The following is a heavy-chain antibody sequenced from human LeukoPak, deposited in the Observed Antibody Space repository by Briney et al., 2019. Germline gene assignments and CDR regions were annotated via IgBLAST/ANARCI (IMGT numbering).Heavy chain of an antibody. CDR2: INPDSGHT. J-gene: IGHJ5*01. V-gene: IGHV1-2*02. Sequence: GASVKVSCKTSAYLFTNYFIHWVRQAPGQGLEWMGWINPDSGHTYYAQRYQGRVTLTRDKSTRTVYMELTSLRSDDTAFYYCARERGPYYYGSGPADSWGQGTLVAVSS. D-gene: IGHD3-10*01. CDR1: AYLFTNYF. CDR3: ARERGPYYYGSGPADS.